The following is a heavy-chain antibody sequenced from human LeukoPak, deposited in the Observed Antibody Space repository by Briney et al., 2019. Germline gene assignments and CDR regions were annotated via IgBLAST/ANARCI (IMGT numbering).Heavy chain of an antibody. V-gene: IGHV4-34*01. J-gene: IGHJ4*02. CDR2: INPSGST. CDR1: GGSFSGYY. D-gene: IGHD2-21*02. Sequence: PSETLSLTCTVLGGSFSGYYWSWIRQPPDKGLEWIGEINPSGSTNYNPSLKTRVTISTDTPKNHFSLNLNSVTAADTGVYYCVRGSRVYCGGDCYYYWGQGTLVTVSS. CDR3: VRGSRVYCGGDCYYY.